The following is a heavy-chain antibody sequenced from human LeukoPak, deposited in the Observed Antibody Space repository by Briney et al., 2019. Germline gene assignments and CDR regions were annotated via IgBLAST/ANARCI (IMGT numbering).Heavy chain of an antibody. CDR1: GFTFSNFG. Sequence: GGSLRLSCAASGFTFSNFGMHWVREAPGKGLEWVAVIWFDGSNKYYADSVKGRFTISRDNSKNTLYLQMDSLRAEDTALYYCARDESLGRLHFDYWGQGTLVTVSS. D-gene: IGHD3-3*01. J-gene: IGHJ4*02. V-gene: IGHV3-33*01. CDR2: IWFDGSNK. CDR3: ARDESLGRLHFDY.